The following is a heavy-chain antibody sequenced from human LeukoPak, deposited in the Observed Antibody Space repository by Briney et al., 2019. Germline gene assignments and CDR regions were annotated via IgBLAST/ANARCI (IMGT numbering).Heavy chain of an antibody. D-gene: IGHD1-26*01. CDR3: ARESTVGATLLHFDY. Sequence: ASVKVSCKASGGTFSSYAISWVRQAPGQGLEWMGGIIPIFGTANYAQKFQGRVTITADESTSTAYMELSSLRSEDTAVYYCARESTVGATLLHFDYWGQGTLVTVSS. CDR1: GGTFSSYA. V-gene: IGHV1-69*13. J-gene: IGHJ4*02. CDR2: IIPIFGTA.